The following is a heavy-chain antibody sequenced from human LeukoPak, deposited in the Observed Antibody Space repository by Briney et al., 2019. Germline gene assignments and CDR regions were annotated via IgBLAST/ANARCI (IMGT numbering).Heavy chain of an antibody. J-gene: IGHJ6*02. CDR2: IYTSGST. CDR3: ARILGYCSSTSCYVGDYYYGMDV. CDR1: GGSISSGSYY. D-gene: IGHD2-2*01. Sequence: PSETLSLTCTVSGGSISSGSYYWSWIRQPAGKGLEWIGRIYTSGSTNYNPSLKSRDTISVDTSKNQFSLKLSSVTAADTAVYYCARILGYCSSTSCYVGDYYYGMDVWGQGTTVTVSS. V-gene: IGHV4-61*02.